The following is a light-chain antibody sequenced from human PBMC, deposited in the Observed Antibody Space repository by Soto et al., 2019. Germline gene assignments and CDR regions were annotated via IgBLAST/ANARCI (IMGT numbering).Light chain of an antibody. CDR1: SSDVGGYNY. V-gene: IGLV2-8*01. Sequence: QSALTQPPSASGSPGQSVTISCTGTSSDVGGYNYVSWYQQHPGKAPKLIIYEVSKRPSGVPDHFSGSKSGNTASLTVSGLQAXDEADYYCSSYGGSNHVVFGGGTKVTVL. CDR3: SSYGGSNHVV. CDR2: EVS. J-gene: IGLJ2*01.